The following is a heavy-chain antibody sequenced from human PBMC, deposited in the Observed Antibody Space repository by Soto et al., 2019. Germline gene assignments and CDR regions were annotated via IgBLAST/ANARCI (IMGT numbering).Heavy chain of an antibody. V-gene: IGHV1-46*03. CDR2: INPSGGST. J-gene: IGHJ5*02. Sequence: ASVKVSCEACGYTFTSYYMHWVRQAPGQGLEWMGIINPSGGSTSYAQKFQGRVTVTRDTSTSTVYMELSSLRSEDTAVYYCAREGYCTNGVCQNWFDPWGQGTLVTVSS. CDR3: AREGYCTNGVCQNWFDP. D-gene: IGHD2-8*01. CDR1: GYTFTSYY.